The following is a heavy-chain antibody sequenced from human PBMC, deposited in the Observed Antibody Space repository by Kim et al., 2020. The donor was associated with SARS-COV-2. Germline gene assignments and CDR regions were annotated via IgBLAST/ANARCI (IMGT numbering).Heavy chain of an antibody. Sequence: GGSLRLSCETSGFTFGDYVMHWVRQSPAKGLEWVSGISRDSGRIAYADNVKGRFTISRDNAKNSLYLQMDSLRLEDTALYYCAKGVAPGVGAIGYWGLGNLVTVFS. CDR2: ISRDSGRI. CDR1: GFTFGDYV. V-gene: IGHV3-9*01. CDR3: AKGVAPGVGAIGY. D-gene: IGHD1-26*01. J-gene: IGHJ4*02.